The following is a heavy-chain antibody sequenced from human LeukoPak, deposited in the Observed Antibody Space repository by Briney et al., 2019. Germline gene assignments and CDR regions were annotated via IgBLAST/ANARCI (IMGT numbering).Heavy chain of an antibody. CDR2: ISVSGNT. Sequence: PGGSLRLSCAASGFTLSSYAMSWVRQGPGKGLEWVSAISVSGNTYHADSVKGRFTISRDSSKNTLYLQMNSLRAGDAAVYYCAKVGDILTGYLDYWGQGTLVTVSS. CDR1: GFTLSSYA. CDR3: AKVGDILTGYLDY. V-gene: IGHV3-23*01. J-gene: IGHJ4*02. D-gene: IGHD3-9*01.